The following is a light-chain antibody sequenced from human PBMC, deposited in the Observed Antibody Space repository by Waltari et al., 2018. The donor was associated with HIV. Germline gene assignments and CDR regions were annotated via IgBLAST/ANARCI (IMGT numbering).Light chain of an antibody. V-gene: IGLV1-40*01. J-gene: IGLJ2*01. CDR1: TSNIGAGYD. Sequence: QSVLTQPPSVSGAPGQRVTISCTGNTSNIGAGYDVHWYQQLPGTAPKLLIYGNPDRPSGVPARCSGSTSCTSASLAITGLQADDEADFYCQSYDSSLSGVIFGGGTKLTVL. CDR2: GNP. CDR3: QSYDSSLSGVI.